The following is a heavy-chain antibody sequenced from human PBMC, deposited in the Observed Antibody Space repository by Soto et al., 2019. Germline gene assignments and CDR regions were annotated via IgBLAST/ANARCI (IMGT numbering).Heavy chain of an antibody. Sequence: LGGSLRLSCAASGFTFSSYAMHWVRQAPGKGLEWVAVISYDGSNKYYADSVKGRFTISRDNSKNTLYLQMNSLRAEDTAVYYCAREEQAAAGNTWFDPWGQGTLVTVSS. J-gene: IGHJ5*02. V-gene: IGHV3-30-3*01. CDR2: ISYDGSNK. D-gene: IGHD6-13*01. CDR1: GFTFSSYA. CDR3: AREEQAAAGNTWFDP.